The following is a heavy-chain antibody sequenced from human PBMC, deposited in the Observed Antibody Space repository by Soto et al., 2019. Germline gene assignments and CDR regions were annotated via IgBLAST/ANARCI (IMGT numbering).Heavy chain of an antibody. CDR3: ARDIASPGGDYFDS. CDR2: ISTGGAYM. V-gene: IGHV3-21*06. CDR1: GFTFRNYN. D-gene: IGHD2-21*01. J-gene: IGHJ4*02. Sequence: EVQLVESGGGLVKAGGSLRLFCTASGFTFRNYNMNWVRQAPGKGLEWVSSISTGGAYMFYADSVKGRFTISRDNAQNSLFMQIDSQRAEDTAVYYCARDIASPGGDYFDSWGQGNLVTVSS.